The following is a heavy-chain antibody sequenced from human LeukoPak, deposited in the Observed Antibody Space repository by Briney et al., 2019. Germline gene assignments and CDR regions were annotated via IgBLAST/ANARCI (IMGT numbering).Heavy chain of an antibody. CDR2: ISSSGSTI. Sequence: GGSLRLSCAASGFTFSSNEMNWVRQAPGKGLEWVSYISSSGSTIYYADSVKGRFTISRDNAKNSLYLQMNSLRAEDTAVYYCARDGPYCSGGSCYFDYWGQGTLVTVSS. D-gene: IGHD2-15*01. J-gene: IGHJ4*02. CDR1: GFTFSSNE. V-gene: IGHV3-48*03. CDR3: ARDGPYCSGGSCYFDY.